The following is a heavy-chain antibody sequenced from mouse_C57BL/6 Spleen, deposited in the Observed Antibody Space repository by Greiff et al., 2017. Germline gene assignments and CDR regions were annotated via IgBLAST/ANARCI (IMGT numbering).Heavy chain of an antibody. CDR2: INPCSGYT. V-gene: IGHV1-4*01. D-gene: IGHD2-4*01. J-gene: IGHJ4*01. Sequence: VQLQQSGAELARPGASVKMSCKASGYTFTSYTMHWVKQRPGQGLEWIGYINPCSGYTKYTQKFKDKATLTADKSSSTDYMQLSSLTSEDSAVYYCARRGDDYDVNYYAMDYWGQGTSVTVSS. CDR1: GYTFTSYT. CDR3: ARRGDDYDVNYYAMDY.